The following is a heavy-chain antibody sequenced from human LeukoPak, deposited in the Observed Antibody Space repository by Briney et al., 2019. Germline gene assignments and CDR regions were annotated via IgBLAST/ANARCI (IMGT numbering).Heavy chain of an antibody. CDR3: ARLPAFGGSSAYFDF. CDR1: GYSFFRYW. J-gene: IGHJ4*02. V-gene: IGHV5-51*01. Sequence: GESLKISCQASGYSFFRYWIGWVRQMPGKGLEWMGIIYPGDSDTRYSPSFQGQVTLSADKSINTAFLQWSSLKASDTAIYYCARLPAFGGSSAYFDFWAQGTLVTVSS. D-gene: IGHD2-15*01. CDR2: IYPGDSDT.